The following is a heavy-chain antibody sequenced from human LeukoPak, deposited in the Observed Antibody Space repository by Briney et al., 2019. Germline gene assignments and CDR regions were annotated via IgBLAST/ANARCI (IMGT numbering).Heavy chain of an antibody. CDR2: IWYDGSNK. CDR1: GFPFSSYS. J-gene: IGHJ6*02. CDR3: ARDLTERGYYGMDV. Sequence: PGGSLRLSCAASGFPFSSYSMTWVRQAPGKGLEWVAVIWYDGSNKYYADSVKGRFTISRDNSKNTLYPQMNSLRAEDTAVYYCARDLTERGYYGMDVWGQGTTVTVSS. V-gene: IGHV3-33*08.